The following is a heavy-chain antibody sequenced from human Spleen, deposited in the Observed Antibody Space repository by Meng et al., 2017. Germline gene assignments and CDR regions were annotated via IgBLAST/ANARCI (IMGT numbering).Heavy chain of an antibody. Sequence: QGELVGCGGGVVQPGRSLGLPCAASGFTFSSNVMHWVRQAPGKGLEWVAVISSDGKNKYYADSVKGRFTISRDNSKNTLYLQMNSLRGEDTAVYYCVREGDGGYFHYWGQGTLVTVSS. J-gene: IGHJ4*02. CDR1: GFTFSSNV. CDR2: ISSDGKNK. D-gene: IGHD2-21*01. V-gene: IGHV3-30*04. CDR3: VREGDGGYFHY.